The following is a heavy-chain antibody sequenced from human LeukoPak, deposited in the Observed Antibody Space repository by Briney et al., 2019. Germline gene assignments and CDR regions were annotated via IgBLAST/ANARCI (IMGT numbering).Heavy chain of an antibody. D-gene: IGHD2-15*01. J-gene: IGHJ6*02. CDR3: AILGGRGYYYGMDV. Sequence: PSETLSLTCAVYGGSFSGYYWSWIRQPPGKGLEWIGEINHSGSTNYNPSLKSRVTISVDTSKNQFSLKLSSVTAADTAVYYCAILGGRGYYYGMDVWGQGTTVTVSS. CDR2: INHSGST. V-gene: IGHV4-34*01. CDR1: GGSFSGYY.